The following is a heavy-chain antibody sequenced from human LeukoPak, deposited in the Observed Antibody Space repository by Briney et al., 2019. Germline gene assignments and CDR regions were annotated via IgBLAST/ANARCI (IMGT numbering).Heavy chain of an antibody. Sequence: GRSLRLSCAASGFTFSSYGMHWVRQAPGKGLEWVAVIWYDGSNKYYADSVKGRFTISSDNSKNTLYLQMNSLRAEDTAVYYCARDRAVTTYYYYGMDVWGQGTTVTVSS. CDR2: IWYDGSNK. J-gene: IGHJ6*02. CDR1: GFTFSSYG. V-gene: IGHV3-33*01. CDR3: ARDRAVTTYYYYGMDV. D-gene: IGHD4-17*01.